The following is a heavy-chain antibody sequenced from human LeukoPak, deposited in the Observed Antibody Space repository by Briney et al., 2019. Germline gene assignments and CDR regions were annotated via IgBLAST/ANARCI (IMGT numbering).Heavy chain of an antibody. CDR1: GGSISSYY. V-gene: IGHV4-59*08. Sequence: SETLSLTCTVSGGSISSYYWSCIRQPPGKGLEWIGYIYYSGSTSYNPSLKSRVTMSVHTSKNQFSLSLSSVTAADTAVYYCARRYCGGGSCYSSFDYWGQGTLVTVSS. CDR2: IYYSGST. CDR3: ARRYCGGGSCYSSFDY. D-gene: IGHD2-15*01. J-gene: IGHJ4*02.